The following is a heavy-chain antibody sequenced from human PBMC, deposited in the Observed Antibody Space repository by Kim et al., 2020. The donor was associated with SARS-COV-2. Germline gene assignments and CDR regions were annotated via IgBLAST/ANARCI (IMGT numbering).Heavy chain of an antibody. Sequence: SETLSLTCAVYGGSFSGYYWSWIRQPPGKGLEWIGEINHSGSTNYNPSLKSRVTISVDTSKNQFSLKLSSVTAADTAVYYCARGPLSSTFGGMDVWGQGTTVTVSS. CDR2: INHSGST. D-gene: IGHD3-10*01. CDR1: GGSFSGYY. J-gene: IGHJ6*02. CDR3: ARGPLSSTFGGMDV. V-gene: IGHV4-34*01.